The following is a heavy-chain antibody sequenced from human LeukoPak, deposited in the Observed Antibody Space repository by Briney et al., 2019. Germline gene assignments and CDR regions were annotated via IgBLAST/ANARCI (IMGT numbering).Heavy chain of an antibody. V-gene: IGHV1-18*01. Sequence: GASVKVSCKASGYTFTSYGISWVRQAPGQGLEWMGWISAYNGNTNYAQKLQGRVTMTTDTSTSTAYMELRSLRSDDTAVYYCARGTHYYGSGSYYSNYYYYYMDVWGKGTTVTISS. CDR3: ARGTHYYGSGSYYSNYYYYYMDV. D-gene: IGHD3-10*01. J-gene: IGHJ6*03. CDR2: ISAYNGNT. CDR1: GYTFTSYG.